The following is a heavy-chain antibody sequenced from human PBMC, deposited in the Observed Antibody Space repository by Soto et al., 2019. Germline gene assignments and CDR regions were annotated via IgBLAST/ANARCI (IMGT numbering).Heavy chain of an antibody. CDR2: ISSSSSTI. J-gene: IGHJ3*02. D-gene: IGHD3-22*01. Sequence: GGSLRLSCAASGFTFSSYSMNWVRQAPGKGLEWVSYISSSSSTIYYADSVKGRFTISRDNAKNSLYLQMNSLRDEDTAVYYCARDPAYYYDSSGDDHAFDIWGQGTMVTVSS. CDR3: ARDPAYYYDSSGDDHAFDI. CDR1: GFTFSSYS. V-gene: IGHV3-48*02.